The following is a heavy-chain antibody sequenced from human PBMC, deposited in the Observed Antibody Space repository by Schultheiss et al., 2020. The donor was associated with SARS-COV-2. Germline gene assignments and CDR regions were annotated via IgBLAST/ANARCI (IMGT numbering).Heavy chain of an antibody. CDR1: GYTFTSFG. CDR3: ATGSSTSFHYMDV. Sequence: ASVKVSCKASGYTFTSFGISWVRQAPGQGLEWMGWISAYNGNTNYAQKLQGRVTMTTDTSTSTVYMELSSLRSEDTAVYYCATGSSTSFHYMDVWGKGTTVTVSS. V-gene: IGHV1-18*01. CDR2: ISAYNGNT. D-gene: IGHD2-2*01. J-gene: IGHJ6*03.